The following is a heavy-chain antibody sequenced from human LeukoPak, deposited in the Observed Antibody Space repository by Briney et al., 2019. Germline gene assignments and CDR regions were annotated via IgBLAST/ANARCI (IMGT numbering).Heavy chain of an antibody. CDR3: ARDSYRSLDY. CDR1: GFTFSDVW. J-gene: IGHJ4*02. V-gene: IGHV3-7*01. Sequence: QAGGSLRLSCAASGFTFSDVWMRWVRQAPGKGLEWVANINQDGRGIYYVDSVKGRFSISRDNTNNLLYLQTNSLRAEDTAMYFCARDSYRSLDYWGQGTLVTVSS. CDR2: INQDGRGI. D-gene: IGHD4-11*01.